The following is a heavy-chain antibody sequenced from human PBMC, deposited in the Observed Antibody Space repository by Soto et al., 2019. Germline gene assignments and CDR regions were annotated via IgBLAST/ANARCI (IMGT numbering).Heavy chain of an antibody. J-gene: IGHJ4*02. CDR2: IIPICGTG. CDR1: GGTFSSYA. D-gene: IGHD2-15*01. CDR3: ARAPGYCSGGSCRITYYFDY. Sequence: QVQLVQSGAEVKKPGSSVKVSCKASGGTFSSYAISWVRQAPGQGLEWMGGIIPICGTGNYAQKFQGRVTITADESTSTASMELSSLRSEATAVYYCARAPGYCSGGSCRITYYFDYWGQGALVTVSS. V-gene: IGHV1-69*01.